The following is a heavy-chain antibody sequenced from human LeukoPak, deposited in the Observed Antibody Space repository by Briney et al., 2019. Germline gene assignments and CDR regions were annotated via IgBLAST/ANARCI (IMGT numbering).Heavy chain of an antibody. CDR1: GGSFSGYY. Sequence: SETLSLTCAVYGGSFSGYYWSWIRQPPGKGLEWIGEINHSGSTNYNPSLKSRVTISVDTSKNQFSLKLSSVTAADTAVYYCARGYSSSWYDYWGQGTLVTVSS. V-gene: IGHV4-34*01. CDR3: ARGYSSSWYDY. J-gene: IGHJ4*02. D-gene: IGHD6-13*01. CDR2: INHSGST.